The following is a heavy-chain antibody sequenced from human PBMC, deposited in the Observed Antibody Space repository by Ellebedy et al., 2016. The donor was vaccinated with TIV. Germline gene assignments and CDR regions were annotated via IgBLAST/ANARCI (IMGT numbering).Heavy chain of an antibody. CDR2: IIPIFDTA. Sequence: AASVKVSCKASGGTFNSYTINWVRQAPGQGLEWMGGIIPIFDTANYAQKFQGRVTITADESTGTAYMELSSLRSEDTAVYYCARRRSSHDDYDWGSYRDAFDIWGQGTMVTVSS. J-gene: IGHJ3*02. CDR1: GGTFNSYT. CDR3: ARRRSSHDDYDWGSYRDAFDI. V-gene: IGHV1-69*13. D-gene: IGHD3-16*01.